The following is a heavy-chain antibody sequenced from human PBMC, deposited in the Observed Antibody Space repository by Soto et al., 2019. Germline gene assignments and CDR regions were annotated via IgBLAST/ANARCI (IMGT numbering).Heavy chain of an antibody. J-gene: IGHJ4*02. CDR2: IHHSGAT. CDR3: ATQGFYRMGV. V-gene: IGHV4-4*02. Sequence: SETLSLTCAVSGDSITGDNWWSWVRQPPGKGLEWIGEIHHSGATNYNPSLKSRVTISVDKSKNQFSLELNSVTAADTAMFYCATQGFYRMGVWGQGTLVTVSS. CDR1: GDSITGDNW.